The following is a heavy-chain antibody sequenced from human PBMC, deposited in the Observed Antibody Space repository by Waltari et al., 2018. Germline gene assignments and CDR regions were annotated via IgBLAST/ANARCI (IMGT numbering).Heavy chain of an antibody. V-gene: IGHV4-59*01. J-gene: IGHJ4*02. CDR2: IYYSGST. Sequence: QVQLQESGPGLVKPSETLSLTCTVSGGSISSYYWSWIRQPPGKGLEWIGYIYYSGSTNSNPSLKSRVTISVDTSKNQFSLKLSSVTAADTAVYYCARLRSSSSLTRGYFDYWGQGTLVTVSS. D-gene: IGHD6-6*01. CDR3: ARLRSSSSLTRGYFDY. CDR1: GGSISSYY.